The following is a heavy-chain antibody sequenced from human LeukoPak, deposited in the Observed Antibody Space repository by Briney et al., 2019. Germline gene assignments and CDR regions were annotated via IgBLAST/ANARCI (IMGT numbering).Heavy chain of an antibody. CDR1: GFNVSNNY. CDR3: ARDRGAAAGN. J-gene: IGHJ4*02. CDR2: IYRGDST. Sequence: GGSLRLSCAASGFNVSNNYMSWVRQAPGKGLEWVSVIYRGDSTYYADTVKGRFTMSRDNSKNTVYLQMDSLRAEDTAMYYCARDRGAAAGNWGQGTLVTVSS. D-gene: IGHD6-13*01. V-gene: IGHV3-53*01.